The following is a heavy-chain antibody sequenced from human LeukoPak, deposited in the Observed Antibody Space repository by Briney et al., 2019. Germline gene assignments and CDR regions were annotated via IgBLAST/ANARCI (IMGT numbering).Heavy chain of an antibody. J-gene: IGHJ5*02. Sequence: ASVKVSCKASGYNFTSYGITWVRQAPGQGLEWMGWISAYNGNTNYAQKLQGRVTMTTDTSTSTAYMELWSLRSGDTAVYYCARETGSYYYGSGSYWFDPWGQGTLVTVSS. CDR1: GYNFTSYG. CDR3: ARETGSYYYGSGSYWFDP. CDR2: ISAYNGNT. D-gene: IGHD3-10*01. V-gene: IGHV1-18*01.